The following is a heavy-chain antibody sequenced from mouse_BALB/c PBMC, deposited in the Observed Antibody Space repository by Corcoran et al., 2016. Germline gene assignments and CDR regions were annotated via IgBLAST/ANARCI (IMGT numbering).Heavy chain of an antibody. CDR2: IDPANGNT. V-gene: IGHV14-3*02. CDR1: GFNIKDTY. Sequence: EVQLQQSGSELVQPGASVKLSCTASGFNIKDTYMHWVKQRPEQSLEWIGRIDPANGNTKYDPKFQGKATITADTSSNTAYLQLSSLTSEDTAVYYCANWDWYFDVWGAGTTVTVSS. J-gene: IGHJ1*01. D-gene: IGHD4-1*01. CDR3: ANWDWYFDV.